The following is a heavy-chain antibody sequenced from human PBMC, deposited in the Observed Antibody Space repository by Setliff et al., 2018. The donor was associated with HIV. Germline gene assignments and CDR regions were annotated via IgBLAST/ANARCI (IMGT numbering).Heavy chain of an antibody. CDR1: GGSISSHY. CDR3: ARDGPLEGSYRYYYYYMDV. Sequence: PSETLSLTCTVSGGSISSHYWSWIRLPPGKGLEWIGYIHYSGSTNYNPSLKSRVTISVDTSKNQFSLKLSSVTAADTAVYYCARDGPLEGSYRYYYYYMDVWGKGTTVTVSS. J-gene: IGHJ6*03. D-gene: IGHD3-10*01. CDR2: IHYSGST. V-gene: IGHV4-59*11.